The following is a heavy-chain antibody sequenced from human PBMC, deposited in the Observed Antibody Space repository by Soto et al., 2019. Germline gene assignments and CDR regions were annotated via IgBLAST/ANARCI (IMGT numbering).Heavy chain of an antibody. J-gene: IGHJ6*02. CDR2: ISSSSSYI. CDR3: ARDLFRGSYSYGMDV. Sequence: PGGSLRLSCAASGFTFSSYSMNWVRQAPGKGLEWVSSISSSSSYIYYADSVKGRFTISRDNAKNSLYLQMNSLRAEDTAVYYCARDLFRGSYSYGMDVWGQGTTVTVSS. CDR1: GFTFSSYS. D-gene: IGHD1-26*01. V-gene: IGHV3-21*01.